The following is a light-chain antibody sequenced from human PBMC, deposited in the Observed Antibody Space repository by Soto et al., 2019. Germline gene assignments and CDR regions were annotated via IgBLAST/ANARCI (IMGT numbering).Light chain of an antibody. Sequence: DIQVTHSPSALSGSVGDRVTITCRASQTISSWLAWYQQKPGKAPKLLIYKASTLKSGVPSRFSGSGSGTEFTLTISSLQPEDFATYYCQQYDSYPLTFGGGTKVDVK. V-gene: IGKV1-5*03. CDR3: QQYDSYPLT. J-gene: IGKJ4*01. CDR2: KAS. CDR1: QTISSW.